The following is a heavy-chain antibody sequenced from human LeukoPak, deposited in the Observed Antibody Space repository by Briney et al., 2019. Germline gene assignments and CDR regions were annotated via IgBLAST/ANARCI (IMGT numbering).Heavy chain of an antibody. V-gene: IGHV4-39*02. CDR3: SRLTHSYYSDTSGYYPYYYMDV. CDR2: ISYSGNT. Sequence: SETLSLTCTVSAGPISISDYYWGWIRQSPGKGLEWIGRISYSGNTNYNPSLKSRVTISVHTSKIHFSLRLSSVTAADTAVYYCSRLTHSYYSDTSGYYPYYYMDVWGEGTTVAVSS. J-gene: IGHJ6*03. D-gene: IGHD3-22*01. CDR1: AGPISISDYY.